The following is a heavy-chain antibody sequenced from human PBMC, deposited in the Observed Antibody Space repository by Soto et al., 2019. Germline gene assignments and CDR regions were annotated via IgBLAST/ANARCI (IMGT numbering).Heavy chain of an antibody. J-gene: IGHJ3*02. CDR2: IKSKTDGGTT. CDR3: TTHLQWLHPI. Sequence: EVQLVESGGGLVKPGGSLRLSCAASGFTFSNAWMSWVRQAPGKGLEWVGRIKSKTDGGTTDYAAPVKGRFTISRDDSNYTLYLQMNSLQTEDTAVYYCTTHLQWLHPIWGQGTMVTVSS. D-gene: IGHD6-19*01. CDR1: GFTFSNAW. V-gene: IGHV3-15*01.